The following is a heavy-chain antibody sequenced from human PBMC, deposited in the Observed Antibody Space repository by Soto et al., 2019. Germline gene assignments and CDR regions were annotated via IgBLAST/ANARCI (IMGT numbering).Heavy chain of an antibody. CDR2: ISGSDDST. D-gene: IGHD6-6*01. CDR1: GFTFSSYA. V-gene: IGHV3-23*01. J-gene: IGHJ4*02. CDR3: AKRSSSSKFDY. Sequence: EVQLLESGGGLVQPGESLRLSCAASGFTFSSYAMSWVRQAPGKGLEWVSVISGSDDSTYYADSVKGRFTISRDNYKNTLYLQMNSLRAEDTAVYYCAKRSSSSKFDYWGQGTLVTVSS.